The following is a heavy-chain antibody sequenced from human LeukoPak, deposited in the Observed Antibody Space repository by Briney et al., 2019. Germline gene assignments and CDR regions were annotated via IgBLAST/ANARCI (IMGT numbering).Heavy chain of an antibody. CDR3: ARHGHHGDHDY. V-gene: IGHV4-39*01. CDR1: GVSIRSTYYL. Sequence: SETLSLTCTVSGVSIRSTYYLWGWIRQPPGKGLEWIGSIHYTGSTNYNPSLKSRVTISVDTSKNQFSLNLTSVTAADTAVYYCARHGHHGDHDYWGQGTLVTVSS. CDR2: IHYTGST. J-gene: IGHJ4*02. D-gene: IGHD2-21*02.